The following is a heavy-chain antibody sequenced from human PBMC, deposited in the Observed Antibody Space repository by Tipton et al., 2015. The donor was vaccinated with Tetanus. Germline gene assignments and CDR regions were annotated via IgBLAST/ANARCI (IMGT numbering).Heavy chain of an antibody. CDR1: GFTFSSYS. Sequence: QLVQSGGGLVKPGGSLRLSCAASGFTFSSYSMNWVRQAPGKGLEWVSSISSSSSYIYYADSVKGRFTISRDNAKNSLYLQMNSLRAEDTAVYYCARQNTRTGASFDYWGQGTLVTVSS. CDR3: ARQNTRTGASFDY. V-gene: IGHV3-21*01. D-gene: IGHD7-27*01. CDR2: ISSSSSYI. J-gene: IGHJ4*02.